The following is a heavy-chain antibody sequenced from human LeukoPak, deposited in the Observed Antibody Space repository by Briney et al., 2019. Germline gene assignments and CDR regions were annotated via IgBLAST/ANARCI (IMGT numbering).Heavy chain of an antibody. D-gene: IGHD3-16*01. J-gene: IGHJ4*02. CDR2: IKYDGSET. CDR3: AMDSTLSNY. V-gene: IGHV3-7*04. Sequence: GGSLRLSCAASGLTFSSYWMTWVRQAPGKGLEWVATIKYDGSETYYVDSVRGRFSISRDNAKNSLYLQMNSLSAEDTAVYYCAMDSTLSNYWGQGTLVTVSS. CDR1: GLTFSSYW.